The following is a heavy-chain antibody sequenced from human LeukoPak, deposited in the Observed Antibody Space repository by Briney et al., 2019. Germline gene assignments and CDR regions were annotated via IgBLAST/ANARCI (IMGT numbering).Heavy chain of an antibody. Sequence: ASVKVSCKASGYTFTRYYMHWVRQAPGQGLEWMGIIHPSGGSTSYAQKFQGRVTMTRDTSTSTVYMELSSLRSEDTAVYYCARGADSSGWYSPAFYWGQGTLVTVSS. CDR1: GYTFTRYY. V-gene: IGHV1-46*01. CDR2: IHPSGGST. J-gene: IGHJ4*02. CDR3: ARGADSSGWYSPAFY. D-gene: IGHD6-19*01.